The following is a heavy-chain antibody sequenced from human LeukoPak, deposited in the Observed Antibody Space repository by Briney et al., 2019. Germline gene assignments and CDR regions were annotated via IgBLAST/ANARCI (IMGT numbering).Heavy chain of an antibody. V-gene: IGHV3-21*04. J-gene: IGHJ4*02. D-gene: IGHD2-8*01. Sequence: GGSLRLSCAASGFTFSSYSMNWVRQAPGKGLEWVSSISSSSSYIYYADSVKGRFTISRDNARNSLYLQMNSLRAEDTALYYCAKDNGYYFDYWGQGTLVTVSS. CDR2: ISSSSSYI. CDR3: AKDNGYYFDY. CDR1: GFTFSSYS.